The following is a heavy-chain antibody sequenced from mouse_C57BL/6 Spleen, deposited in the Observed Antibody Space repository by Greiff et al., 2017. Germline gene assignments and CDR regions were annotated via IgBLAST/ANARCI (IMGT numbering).Heavy chain of an antibody. D-gene: IGHD2-3*01. V-gene: IGHV1-19*01. CDR1: GYTFTDYY. CDR3: ARGPDGYWFAY. Sequence: EVQLQQSGPVLVKPGASVKMSCKASGYTFTDYYMNWVKQSHGKSLEWIGVINPYNGGTSYNQKFKGTATLTVDKSSSTAYMELNSLTAEDSAVYYCARGPDGYWFAYWGQGTLVTVSA. CDR2: INPYNGGT. J-gene: IGHJ3*01.